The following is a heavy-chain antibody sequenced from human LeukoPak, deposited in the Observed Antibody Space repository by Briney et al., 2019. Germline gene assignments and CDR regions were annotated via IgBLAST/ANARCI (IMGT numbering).Heavy chain of an antibody. J-gene: IGHJ6*03. CDR3: AGYCSNDICPLDYDSYYMDV. Sequence: GGSLRLSCAPSGFTFRSYAMSWVCQAPGKGLEWVATISDSGGSTYYADSVKGRFTMSRDNSKNTLYLQMNSLRAEDMAVYFCAGYCSNDICPLDYDSYYMDVWGKGTTVTVSS. CDR1: GFTFRSYA. CDR2: ISDSGGST. D-gene: IGHD2-8*01. V-gene: IGHV3-23*01.